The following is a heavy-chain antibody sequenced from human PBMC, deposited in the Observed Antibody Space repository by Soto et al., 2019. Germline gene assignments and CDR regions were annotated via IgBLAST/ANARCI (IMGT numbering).Heavy chain of an antibody. D-gene: IGHD3-22*01. CDR3: AKDYGSSGYFLGDS. Sequence: EVQLLESGGGLVQPGGSLRLSCVASGFTFSSYAMTWVRQAPGKGLEWVSAISRNGGTTYYADSVKGRIIISRDNSKDTLDLQMNSLRAEDTAVYYCAKDYGSSGYFLGDSWGQGTLITVSS. J-gene: IGHJ4*02. V-gene: IGHV3-23*01. CDR2: ISRNGGTT. CDR1: GFTFSSYA.